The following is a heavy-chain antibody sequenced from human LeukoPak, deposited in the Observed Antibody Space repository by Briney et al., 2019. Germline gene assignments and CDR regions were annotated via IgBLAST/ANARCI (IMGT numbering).Heavy chain of an antibody. D-gene: IGHD3-10*01. J-gene: IGHJ5*02. CDR3: TTRDYGSP. V-gene: IGHV3-15*01. Sequence: PGGSLRLSCAASGFTFSNAWMSWVRQAPGKGLEWVGRIKSKTDDGTTDYAAPVKGRFTISRDDSKNTLYLQMNSLKTEDTAVYYCTTRDYGSPWGQGTLVTVSS. CDR1: GFTFSNAW. CDR2: IKSKTDDGTT.